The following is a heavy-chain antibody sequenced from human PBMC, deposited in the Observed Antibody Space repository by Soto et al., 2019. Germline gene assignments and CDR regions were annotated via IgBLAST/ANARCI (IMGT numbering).Heavy chain of an antibody. CDR2: ISGRGDST. Sequence: EVQLLESGGDLVQPGGSLRLSCAASGFSFSTYAMSWVRQAPGKGLEWVSAISGRGDSTYYADSVKGRFTISRDNSRSTLYLQMNSLRAGDSAVYYCAKDPDSSGYPYFYYFGMDVWGQGTTVAVSS. D-gene: IGHD3-22*01. J-gene: IGHJ6*02. CDR1: GFSFSTYA. CDR3: AKDPDSSGYPYFYYFGMDV. V-gene: IGHV3-23*01.